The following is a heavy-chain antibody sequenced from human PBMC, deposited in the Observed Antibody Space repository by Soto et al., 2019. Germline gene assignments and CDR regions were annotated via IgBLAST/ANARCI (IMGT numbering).Heavy chain of an antibody. J-gene: IGHJ3*02. D-gene: IGHD3-9*01. Sequence: GGSLRLSCAASGFTFSSYAMHWVRQAPGKGLEWVAVISYDGSNKYYADSVKGRFTISRDNSKNTLYLQMNSLRAEDTAVYYCARALSWDVLRYFDWLSYSAFDIWGQGTMVTVSS. CDR2: ISYDGSNK. V-gene: IGHV3-30-3*01. CDR3: ARALSWDVLRYFDWLSYSAFDI. CDR1: GFTFSSYA.